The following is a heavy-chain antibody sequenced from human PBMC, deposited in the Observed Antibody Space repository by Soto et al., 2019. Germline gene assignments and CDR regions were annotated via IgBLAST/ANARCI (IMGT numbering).Heavy chain of an antibody. V-gene: IGHV3-30*18. CDR3: AKVLGQGTIRDY. D-gene: IGHD3-10*01. CDR1: GFTFNSYG. J-gene: IGHJ4*02. CDR2: ISYDGSNK. Sequence: QVQLVESAGGVVQPGRSLRLSCAASGFTFNSYGMHWVRQAPGKGREWVALISYDGSNKYYAYSVKGGFTISRDNSKNTLSLQMNSLTAADTAVYYCAKVLGQGTIRDYWGQGSLVTVSS.